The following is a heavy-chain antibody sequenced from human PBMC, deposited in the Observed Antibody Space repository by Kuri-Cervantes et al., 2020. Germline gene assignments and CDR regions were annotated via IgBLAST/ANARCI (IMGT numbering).Heavy chain of an antibody. J-gene: IGHJ4*02. D-gene: IGHD6-13*01. CDR2: IYTSGSS. CDR1: GVTISSYY. CDR3: ARVIKGSSRYYFDY. Sequence: ESLKISCTVSGVTISSYYWSWVRQAAGKGLEWIGRIYTSGSSNYNPSLKSRVTMSVDTSKNQFSLKLSSVTAADTAVYYCARVIKGSSRYYFDYWGQGTLVTVSS. V-gene: IGHV4-4*07.